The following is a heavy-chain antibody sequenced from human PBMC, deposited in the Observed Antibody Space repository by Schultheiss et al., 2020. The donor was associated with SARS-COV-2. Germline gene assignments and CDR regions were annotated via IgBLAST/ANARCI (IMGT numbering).Heavy chain of an antibody. CDR3: ARDPFRDFWSGLTYGMDV. Sequence: GGSLRLSCAASGFTFSSYDMNWVRQAPGKGLEWVSYISTSGSPIYYADSVKGRFTISRDNAKNSLYLQMNSLRAEDTAVYYCARDPFRDFWSGLTYGMDVWGQGTTVTVAS. CDR2: ISTSGSPI. V-gene: IGHV3-48*03. CDR1: GFTFSSYD. J-gene: IGHJ6*02. D-gene: IGHD3-3*01.